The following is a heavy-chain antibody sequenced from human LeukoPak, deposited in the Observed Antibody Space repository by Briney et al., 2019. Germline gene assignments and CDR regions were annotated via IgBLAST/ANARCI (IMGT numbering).Heavy chain of an antibody. Sequence: SETLSLTCAVSGGSISSHYWSWFRQTPGERPEWIAFIYYSGTTNYNPSLKGRVTISIDSSKNQFSLKLSSVTAADTAIYYCARGTGFYDSSGHYYWGYFDSWGQGTLVPVSS. CDR3: ARGTGFYDSSGHYYWGYFDS. V-gene: IGHV4-59*11. D-gene: IGHD3-22*01. CDR1: GGSISSHY. J-gene: IGHJ4*02. CDR2: IYYSGTT.